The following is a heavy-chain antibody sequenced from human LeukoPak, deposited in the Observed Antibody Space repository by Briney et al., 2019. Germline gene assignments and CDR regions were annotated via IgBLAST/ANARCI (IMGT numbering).Heavy chain of an antibody. CDR2: INPNSGGT. D-gene: IGHD5-12*01. CDR1: GYIFTGYY. V-gene: IGHV1-2*02. J-gene: IGHJ4*02. CDR3: ARDLSWLLDY. Sequence: APVKVSCKASGYIFTGYYMHWVRQAPGHGLEWMGWINPNSGGTNYAQNFQGRVTMTRDTSISTAYMELNRLRSDDTAVYYCARDLSWLLDYWGQGTLVTVSS.